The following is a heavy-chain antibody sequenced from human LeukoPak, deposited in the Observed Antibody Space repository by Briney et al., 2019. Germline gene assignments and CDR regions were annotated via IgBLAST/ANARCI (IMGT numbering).Heavy chain of an antibody. V-gene: IGHV3-74*01. CDR1: GFTFSCYW. J-gene: IGHJ5*02. CDR2: INTDGSST. D-gene: IGHD6-19*01. Sequence: PGESLRLSCAASGFTFSCYWMHWVRQAPGKGLVWVSRINTDGSSTSYADSVKGRFTISRYNAKNTLYLQMNSLRAEDTAVYYCERAAGYSSDWYWFDPWGQGTLVTVSS. CDR3: ERAAGYSSDWYWFDP.